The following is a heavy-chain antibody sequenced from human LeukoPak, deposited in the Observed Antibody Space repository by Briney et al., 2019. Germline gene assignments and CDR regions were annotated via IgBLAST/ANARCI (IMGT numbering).Heavy chain of an antibody. CDR1: GFTFSSYS. J-gene: IGHJ4*02. Sequence: GGSLRLSCAASGFTFSSYSMTWVRQAPGMGLEWVSYISSSSSYIYYADSVKGRFTISRDNAKNSLYLQMNSLRAEDTAVYYCARDHYDSSGYCLDYWGQGTLVTVSS. V-gene: IGHV3-21*05. CDR3: ARDHYDSSGYCLDY. D-gene: IGHD3-22*01. CDR2: ISSSSSYI.